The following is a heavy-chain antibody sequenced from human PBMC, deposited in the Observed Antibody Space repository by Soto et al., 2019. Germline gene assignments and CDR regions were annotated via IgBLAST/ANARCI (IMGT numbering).Heavy chain of an antibody. J-gene: IGHJ4*02. CDR1: GGSISSGGYY. Sequence: PSETLSLTCTVSGGSISSGGYYWSWIRQHPGKGLEWIGCIYYSGSTYYNPSLKSRVTISVDTSKNQFSLKLSSVTAADTAVYYCARVSIFGVVIVNWGQGTLVTVSS. D-gene: IGHD3-3*01. CDR3: ARVSIFGVVIVN. V-gene: IGHV4-31*03. CDR2: IYYSGST.